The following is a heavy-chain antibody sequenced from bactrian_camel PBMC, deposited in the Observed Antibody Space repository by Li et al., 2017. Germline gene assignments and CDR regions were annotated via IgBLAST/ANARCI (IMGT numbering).Heavy chain of an antibody. D-gene: IGHD2*01. Sequence: HVQLVESGGGSVQVGGSLKLSCVGSNYIYSSYCKGWFRQVPGREREGVAAAYTRLGSTYYADSVKGRFTISQDSARNTVYLQMNTLKPEDTAMYYCAAELGGSGYCVPGGLVFGYWDQGTQVTVS. CDR1: NYIYSSYC. V-gene: IGHV3S1*01. CDR2: AYTRLGST. CDR3: AAELGGSGYCVPGGLVFGY. J-gene: IGHJ6*01.